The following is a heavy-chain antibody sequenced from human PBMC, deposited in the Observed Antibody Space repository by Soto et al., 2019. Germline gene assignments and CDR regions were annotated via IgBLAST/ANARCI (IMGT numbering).Heavy chain of an antibody. J-gene: IGHJ4*02. D-gene: IGHD3-22*01. CDR1: GFTFSSYA. CDR3: ARGTPTYYYDSSGYRPLDY. CDR2: ISYDGSNK. Sequence: QVQLVESGGGVVQPGRSLRLSCAASGFTFSSYAMHWVRQAPGKGLEWVAVISYDGSNKYYADSVKGRFTISRDNSKNTLYLQMNSLRAEDTAVYYCARGTPTYYYDSSGYRPLDYWGQGTLVTVSS. V-gene: IGHV3-30-3*01.